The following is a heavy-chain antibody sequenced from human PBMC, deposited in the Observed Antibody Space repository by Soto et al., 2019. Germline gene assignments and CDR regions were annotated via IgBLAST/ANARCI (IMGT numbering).Heavy chain of an antibody. Sequence: QVQLQQSGPGLVKPSQTLSLTCAISGDSVSSTAVAWNWIRQSPSRGLEWLGRTFYRSKWYHDYAVSVKSRITISPDTSKNQFSLQLDSVTPEDAAMYYCARDRGTVEPFDYWGQGTLVTVSS. CDR3: ARDRGTVEPFDY. V-gene: IGHV6-1*01. CDR2: TFYRSKWYH. D-gene: IGHD1-1*01. J-gene: IGHJ4*02. CDR1: GDSVSSTAVA.